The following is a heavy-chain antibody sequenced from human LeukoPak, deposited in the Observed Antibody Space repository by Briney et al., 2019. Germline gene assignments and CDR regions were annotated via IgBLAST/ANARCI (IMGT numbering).Heavy chain of an antibody. CDR1: GGTFSSYG. CDR3: ARDRRYTEYYGMDV. J-gene: IGHJ6*04. V-gene: IGHV1-69*13. CDR2: IIPVFGTT. Sequence: SVTVSCTASGGTFSSYGITWIRQAPGQGLEWMGEIIPVFGTTNYAQNFQGRVTITADESTTTAYMELSSLRSEDTAVYYCARDRRYTEYYGMDVWGKGTTVTVSS. D-gene: IGHD2/OR15-2a*01.